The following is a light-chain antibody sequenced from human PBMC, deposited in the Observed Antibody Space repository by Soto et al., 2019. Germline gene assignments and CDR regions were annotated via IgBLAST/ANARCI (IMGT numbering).Light chain of an antibody. Sequence: DIVMTQSPDSLAVSLGERATINCKSSQSVLYSPNNKNYLAWYQKKPGQPPKLLIYWASTRESGVPDRFSGSGSETDFTLTISSLQAEDVAFYYGHHYANTPRTFGQGTKVEIK. CDR2: WAS. J-gene: IGKJ1*01. CDR3: HHYANTPRT. CDR1: QSVLYSPNNKNY. V-gene: IGKV4-1*01.